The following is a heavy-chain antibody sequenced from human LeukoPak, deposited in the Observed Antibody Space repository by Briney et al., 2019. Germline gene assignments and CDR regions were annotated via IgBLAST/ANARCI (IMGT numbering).Heavy chain of an antibody. J-gene: IGHJ4*02. D-gene: IGHD3-9*01. Sequence: SETLSLTCAVYGGSFSGYYWSWFRQPPGKGLEWIGEINHSGSTNYNPSLKSRVTISVDTSKNQFSLKLSSVTAADTAVYYYARGGRYYDILSGYWSPRDYWGQGTLVTVSS. CDR3: ARGGRYYDILSGYWSPRDY. CDR2: INHSGST. V-gene: IGHV4-34*01. CDR1: GGSFSGYY.